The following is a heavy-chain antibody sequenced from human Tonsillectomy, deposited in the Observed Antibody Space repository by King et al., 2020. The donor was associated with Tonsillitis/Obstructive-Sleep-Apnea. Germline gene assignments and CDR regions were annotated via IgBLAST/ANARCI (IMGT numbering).Heavy chain of an antibody. V-gene: IGHV4-39*01. CDR2: IFYSGST. D-gene: IGHD3-22*01. CDR3: ARLIVVVNSFDY. Sequence: QLQESGPGLVKPSETLSLTCTVSGGSISSSSYYWGWIRQPPGKGLEWIGSIFYSGSTYYNPSLKSRVTISVDTSKNQFSLKLSSVTAADTAVYYCARLIVVVNSFDYWGQGTLVTVSS. CDR1: GGSISSSSYY. J-gene: IGHJ4*02.